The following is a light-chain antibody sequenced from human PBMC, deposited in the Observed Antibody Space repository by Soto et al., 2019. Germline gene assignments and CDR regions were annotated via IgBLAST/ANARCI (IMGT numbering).Light chain of an antibody. Sequence: DIQMTQSPSSVSASVGDRVTVTCRASQGISSWLAWYQKKPGKAPKLLIYAASSLRSGVPSRFSGSGSGTDFTLTISSLQPEDCAIYFCQQANSFPITFGQGTRLEI. CDR2: AAS. CDR1: QGISSW. CDR3: QQANSFPIT. J-gene: IGKJ5*01. V-gene: IGKV1-12*01.